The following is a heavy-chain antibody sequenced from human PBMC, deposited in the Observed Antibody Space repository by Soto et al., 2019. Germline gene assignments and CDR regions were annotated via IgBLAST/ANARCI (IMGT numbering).Heavy chain of an antibody. CDR1: GGSFSSYG. Sequence: GASVKVSCKASGGSFSSYGLSWVRQAAGQGLEWMGWISAYNGNTNYAQKLQGRVTMTTDTSTSTAYMELRSLRSDGTAVYYCARDWGPIVLMVYAMPWFDPWGQGTLVTVSS. CDR3: ARDWGPIVLMVYAMPWFDP. J-gene: IGHJ5*02. CDR2: ISAYNGNT. V-gene: IGHV1-18*01. D-gene: IGHD2-8*01.